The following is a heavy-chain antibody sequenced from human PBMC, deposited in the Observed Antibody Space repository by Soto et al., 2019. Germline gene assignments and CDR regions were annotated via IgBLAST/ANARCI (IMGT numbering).Heavy chain of an antibody. CDR1: GFTFWTYA. CDR2: VSGTGGGT. CDR3: ARHPPPGYYYDSSGYYGYFQH. J-gene: IGHJ1*01. V-gene: IGHV3-23*01. D-gene: IGHD3-22*01. Sequence: PGGSLRLSCAASGFTFWTYAMSWVRQAPGKGLGWVSVVSGTGGGTSYADSVTGRLTISRDNSKNTLYLQMNSLGVEDTAVYYCARHPPPGYYYDSSGYYGYFQHWGQGTPVTSPQ.